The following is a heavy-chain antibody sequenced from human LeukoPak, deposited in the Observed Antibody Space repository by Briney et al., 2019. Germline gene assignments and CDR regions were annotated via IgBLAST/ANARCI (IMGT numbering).Heavy chain of an antibody. D-gene: IGHD1-26*01. CDR1: GGSISSYY. CDR3: ARSGGSYPHFDY. J-gene: IGHJ4*02. Sequence: PSETLSLTCTVSGGSISSYYWSWIRQPPGKGLEWIGSIYYSGSTYYNPSLKSRVTISVDTSKNQFSLKLSSVTAADTAVYYCARSGGSYPHFDYWGQGTLVTVSS. CDR2: IYYSGST. V-gene: IGHV4-39*01.